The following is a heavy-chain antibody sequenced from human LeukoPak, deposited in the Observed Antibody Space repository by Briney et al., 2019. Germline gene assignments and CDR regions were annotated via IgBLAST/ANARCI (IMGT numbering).Heavy chain of an antibody. D-gene: IGHD1-26*01. CDR2: ISGSGGST. V-gene: IGHV3-23*01. J-gene: IGHJ5*02. CDR3: AKDRVGATTGGWFDP. CDR1: GFTFSSYA. Sequence: PGGSLRLSCAASGFTFSSYAMSWVRQAPGKGLEWVSAISGSGGSTYYADSVKGRFTISRDNSKNTLYLQMNSLRAEDTAVYYCAKDRVGATTGGWFDPWGQGTLVTVSS.